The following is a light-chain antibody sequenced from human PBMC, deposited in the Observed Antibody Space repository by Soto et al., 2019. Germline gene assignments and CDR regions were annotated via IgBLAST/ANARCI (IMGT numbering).Light chain of an antibody. CDR3: ATWDDSLSGQV. CDR2: YND. J-gene: IGLJ1*01. Sequence: QSVLTQPPSASGTPGQRVTMSCSGSSSNIGSNYVYWYQRLPGTAPKLLIYYNDQRPSGVPDRFSGSKSGTSASLVISGLRSEDEADYYCATWDDSLSGQVFGTGTKLTVL. V-gene: IGLV1-47*02. CDR1: SSNIGSNY.